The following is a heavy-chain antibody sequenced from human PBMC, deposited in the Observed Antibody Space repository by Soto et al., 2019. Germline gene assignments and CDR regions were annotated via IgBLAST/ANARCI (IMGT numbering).Heavy chain of an antibody. J-gene: IGHJ4*02. D-gene: IGHD1-26*01. CDR1: GFTFSSYE. CDR3: AAEVGVGVGATTGFDY. V-gene: IGHV3-48*03. CDR2: ISSSGSTI. Sequence: GGSLRLSCAASGFTFSSYEMNWVRQAPGKGLEWVSYISSSGSTIYYADSVKGRFTISRDNAKNSLYLQMNSLIAEDPAFYYCAAEVGVGVGATTGFDYWGQGTLVTVSS.